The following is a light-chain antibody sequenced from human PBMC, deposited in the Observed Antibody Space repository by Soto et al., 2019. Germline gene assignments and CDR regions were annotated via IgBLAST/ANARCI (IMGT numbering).Light chain of an antibody. CDR2: DAS. V-gene: IGKV3-15*01. CDR3: QQYNNWPRT. Sequence: EICMTHSPDTLSVSPWEIATLSCRATQRVYSNLAWYQQGPGQAPRLLVYDASTRATGIPARFSGSRSGTEFSLTISSLQSEDFAVYHCQQYNNWPRTFGQGTKVDIK. J-gene: IGKJ1*01. CDR1: QRVYSN.